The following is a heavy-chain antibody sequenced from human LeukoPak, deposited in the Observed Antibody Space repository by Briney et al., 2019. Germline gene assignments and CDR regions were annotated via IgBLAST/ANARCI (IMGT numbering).Heavy chain of an antibody. CDR3: AGSDTIGYLPREWDYWYFDL. J-gene: IGHJ2*01. D-gene: IGHD3-22*01. V-gene: IGHV3-21*01. CDR2: ISTGSTYI. CDR1: GFTFSSYW. Sequence: PGGSLRLSCAASGFTFSSYWMSWVRQAPGKGLEWVSSISTGSTYIYYADSVKGRFTISRDNAKNSLYLQMNSLRVEDTAVYYCAGSDTIGYLPREWDYWYFDLWGRGTLVTVSS.